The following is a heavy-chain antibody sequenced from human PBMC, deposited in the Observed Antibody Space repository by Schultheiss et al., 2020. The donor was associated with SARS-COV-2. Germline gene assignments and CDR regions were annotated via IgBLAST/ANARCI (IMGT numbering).Heavy chain of an antibody. CDR1: GFRFSSYE. V-gene: IGHV3-48*03. Sequence: GGSLRLSCAASGFRFSSYEMNWVRQAPGKGLEWVSYISSSGSTLSYADSVKGRFTISRDNAKNSLYLQMNSLRAEDTAVYYCARGVGCSSTSCYVSGWFDPWGQGTLVTVSS. CDR2: ISSSGSTL. CDR3: ARGVGCSSTSCYVSGWFDP. D-gene: IGHD2-2*01. J-gene: IGHJ5*02.